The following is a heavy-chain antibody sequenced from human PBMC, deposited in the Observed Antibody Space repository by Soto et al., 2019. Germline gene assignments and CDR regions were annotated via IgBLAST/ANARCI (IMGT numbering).Heavy chain of an antibody. Sequence: QVQLVQSGAEVKKPGSSVKVSCKASGGTFSSYAISWVRQAPGQGLEWMGGIIPIFGTANYAQKFQGRVTITADESTSTAYMELSSLRSEDTAVYYCARDRRVIAGEMSNWFDPWGQGTLVTVSS. V-gene: IGHV1-69*01. J-gene: IGHJ5*02. CDR1: GGTFSSYA. CDR3: ARDRRVIAGEMSNWFDP. CDR2: IIPIFGTA. D-gene: IGHD6-13*01.